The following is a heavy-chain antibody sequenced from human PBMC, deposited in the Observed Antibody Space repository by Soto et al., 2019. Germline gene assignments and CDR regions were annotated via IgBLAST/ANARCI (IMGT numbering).Heavy chain of an antibody. D-gene: IGHD5-18*01. CDR3: ATGYPSHYYYYYGMDV. CDR2: IYYSGST. CDR1: GGSISSGGYY. V-gene: IGHV4-31*03. J-gene: IGHJ6*02. Sequence: PSETLSLTCTVSGGSISSGGYYWSWIRQHPGKGLEWIGYIYYSGSTYYNPSLKSRVTISVDTSKNQFSLKLSSVTAADTAVYYCATGYPSHYYYYYGMDVWGQGTTVTV.